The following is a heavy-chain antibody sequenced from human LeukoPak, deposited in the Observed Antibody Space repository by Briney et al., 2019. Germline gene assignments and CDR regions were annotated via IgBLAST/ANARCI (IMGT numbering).Heavy chain of an antibody. CDR3: AKAQWLRAYMDV. J-gene: IGHJ6*03. Sequence: GGSLRLSCAASGFTFSSYGMHWVRQAPGKGLEWVAVILYDGSNKYYADSVKGRFTISRDNSKNTLYLQMNSLRAEDTAVYYCAKAQWLRAYMDVWGKGTTVTVSS. CDR2: ILYDGSNK. D-gene: IGHD5-12*01. V-gene: IGHV3-30*18. CDR1: GFTFSSYG.